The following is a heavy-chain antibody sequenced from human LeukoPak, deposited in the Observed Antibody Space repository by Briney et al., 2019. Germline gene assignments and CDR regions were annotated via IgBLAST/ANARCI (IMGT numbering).Heavy chain of an antibody. CDR3: AGGWRSLQSNQISPFDS. Sequence: ASVKVSCKASGYAFTDYGIGWVRQAPGHGLEWLGWISGYTGATNYAQNLQARVTMTTDTATSTAYMELWSLTSDDTAMYYCAGGWRSLQSNQISPFDSWGLGTLVTVSS. CDR1: GYAFTDYG. CDR2: ISGYTGAT. J-gene: IGHJ4*02. V-gene: IGHV1-18*04. D-gene: IGHD5-24*01.